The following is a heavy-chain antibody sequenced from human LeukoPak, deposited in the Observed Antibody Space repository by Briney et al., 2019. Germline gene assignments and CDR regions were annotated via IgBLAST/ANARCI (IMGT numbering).Heavy chain of an antibody. CDR1: GGSISSYY. J-gene: IGHJ5*02. V-gene: IGHV4-59*01. CDR3: ARGGDIVVVHNWFDP. D-gene: IGHD2-2*01. Sequence: SETLSLTCTVSGGSISSYYWSWIRQPPGKGLEWIGYIYYSGSTNYNPSLKSRVTISVDTSKNQFSLKLSSVTAADTAVYYCARGGDIVVVHNWFDPWGQGTLVTVSS. CDR2: IYYSGST.